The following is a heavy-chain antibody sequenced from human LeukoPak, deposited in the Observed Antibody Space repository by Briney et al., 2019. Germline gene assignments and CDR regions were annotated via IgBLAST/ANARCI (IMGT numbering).Heavy chain of an antibody. CDR3: ARAGLAGEFDY. CDR2: IYYSGST. V-gene: IGHV4-30-4*01. J-gene: IGHJ4*02. CDR1: GGSISSGDYY. D-gene: IGHD6-19*01. Sequence: SETLSLTCTVSGGSISSGDYYWSRLRQPPGKGLEWIGYIYYSGSTYYNPSLKSRVTISVDTSKNQFSLKLSSVTAADTAVYYCARAGLAGEFDYWGQGTLVTVSS.